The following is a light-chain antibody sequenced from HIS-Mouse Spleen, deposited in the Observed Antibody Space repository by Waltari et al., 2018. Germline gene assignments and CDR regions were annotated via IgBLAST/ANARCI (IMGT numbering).Light chain of an antibody. Sequence: QSALTRLPPVSGSPGHSIPTSCTGTSSDVGGINLVPWYHQTPGKAPKPMINEGSKRPAGVSNRFSGSKSGNTASLTISGLQAEDEADYYCCSYAGSSTWVFGGGTKLTVL. V-gene: IGLV2-23*01. J-gene: IGLJ3*02. CDR1: SSDVGGINL. CDR3: CSYAGSSTWV. CDR2: EGS.